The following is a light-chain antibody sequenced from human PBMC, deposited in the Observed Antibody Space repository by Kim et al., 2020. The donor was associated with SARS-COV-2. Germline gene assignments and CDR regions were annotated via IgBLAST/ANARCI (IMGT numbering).Light chain of an antibody. CDR2: DVS. J-gene: IGLJ3*02. V-gene: IGLV2-11*01. CDR1: SSDVGGYDL. Sequence: QSALTQPRSVSGSPGQSVTISCTGTSSDVGGYDLVSWYQQLPGKAPKLMIYDVSNRPSGVPDRFSGSKSGNTASLTVSGLQAEDEADYYCCSYAGSYTWVFGGGTQLTVL. CDR3: CSYAGSYTWV.